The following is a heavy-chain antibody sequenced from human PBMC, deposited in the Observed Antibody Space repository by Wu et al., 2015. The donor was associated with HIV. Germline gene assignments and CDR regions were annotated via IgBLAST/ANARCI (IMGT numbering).Heavy chain of an antibody. V-gene: IGHV1-18*01. J-gene: IGHJ4*02. CDR1: GYTFNTYG. Sequence: VRLTQSGPETKKPGASVKVSCQAFGYTFNTYGVSWLRQAPGQGLEWMGWTSAYNGNTNSAEKLQDRVTMTRDTFTSTAYMELRSLRSDDTAVYYCASGDGNNLNYWGQGTLVTVSS. CDR2: TSAYNGNT. D-gene: IGHD5-24*01. CDR3: ASGDGNNLNY.